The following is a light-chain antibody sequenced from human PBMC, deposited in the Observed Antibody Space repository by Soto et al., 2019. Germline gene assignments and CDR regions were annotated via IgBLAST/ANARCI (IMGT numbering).Light chain of an antibody. V-gene: IGKV1-5*03. J-gene: IGKJ5*01. CDR3: QQYNSYPVT. CDR2: KPS. Sequence: DIQMTQSPSTLSASVGDRVTITCRASQSISSWLAWYQQKPGKAPKFLIYKPSSLESGVPSRFSGSGSGTEFTLTISSPKRDDFATYYCQQYNSYPVTLGQGTRLEIK. CDR1: QSISSW.